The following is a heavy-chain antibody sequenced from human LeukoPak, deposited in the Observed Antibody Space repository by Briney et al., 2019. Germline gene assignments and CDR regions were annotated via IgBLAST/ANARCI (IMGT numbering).Heavy chain of an antibody. Sequence: NPSETLSLTCTVSGGSISSKNDYWGWIRQPPGKGLEWIGTMYYSGSTYYNPSLESRVTISLDTSKNQFSLKLRSVTAADTAVYYCARVNAVSSAGAFDIWGQGTMVTVSS. CDR1: GGSISSKNDY. J-gene: IGHJ3*02. CDR2: MYYSGST. CDR3: ARVNAVSSAGAFDI. D-gene: IGHD2-2*01. V-gene: IGHV4-39*07.